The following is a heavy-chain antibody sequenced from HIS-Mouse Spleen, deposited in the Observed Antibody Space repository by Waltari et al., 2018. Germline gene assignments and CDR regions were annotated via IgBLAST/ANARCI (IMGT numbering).Heavy chain of an antibody. CDR3: ARDGALGYFDL. CDR1: GFTFSSYA. V-gene: IGHV3-30-3*01. D-gene: IGHD3-16*01. Sequence: QVQLVESGGGVVQPGRSLRLSCAASGFTFSSYAMHWVRQAPGKGLEWGAVISYDGSNKYYADSVKGRFTISRDNSKNTLYLQMNSLRAEDTAVYYCARDGALGYFDLWGRGTLVTVSS. J-gene: IGHJ2*01. CDR2: ISYDGSNK.